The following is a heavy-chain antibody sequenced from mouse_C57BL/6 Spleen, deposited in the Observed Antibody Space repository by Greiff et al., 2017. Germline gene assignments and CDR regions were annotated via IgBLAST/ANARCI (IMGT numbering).Heavy chain of an antibody. CDR3: ARDPYYYGSRDYFDY. CDR2: INPNNGGT. D-gene: IGHD1-1*01. V-gene: IGHV1-22*01. J-gene: IGHJ2*01. CDR1: GYTFTDYN. Sequence: VQRVESGPELVKPGASVKMSCKASGYTFTDYNMHWVKQSHGKSLEWIGYINPNNGGTSYNQKFKGKATLTVNKSSSTAYMGLRSLTSEDSAVYYGARDPYYYGSRDYFDYWGQGTTLTVSS.